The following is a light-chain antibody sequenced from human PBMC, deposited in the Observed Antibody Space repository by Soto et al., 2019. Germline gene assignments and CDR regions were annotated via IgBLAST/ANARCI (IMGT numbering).Light chain of an antibody. J-gene: IGLJ1*01. CDR3: SSYTSSSTIV. V-gene: IGLV2-14*01. CDR2: EVS. Sequence: QSALTPPASVSGAPGQSITISCTGTNSDVGGYNYVSWYQQHPGKAPKLMIYEVSNRPTGVSNRFSGSKSGNTASLTISGLQAEDEADYYCSSYTSSSTIVFGTGTKLTVL. CDR1: NSDVGGYNY.